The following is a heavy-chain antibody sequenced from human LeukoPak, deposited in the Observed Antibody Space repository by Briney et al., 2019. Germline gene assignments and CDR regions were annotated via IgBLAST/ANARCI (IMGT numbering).Heavy chain of an antibody. V-gene: IGHV3-30*02. CDR2: IWYDGSDK. CDR1: GFTFSSFG. D-gene: IGHD3-9*01. J-gene: IGHJ4*02. CDR3: AGLTGYSDY. Sequence: GGSLRLSCAASGFTFSSFGMHWVRQAPGKGLEWVAVIWYDGSDKYYADSVKGRFTISRHNSKNTLYLQMNSLRAEDTAVYYCAGLTGYSDYWGQGTLVTVSS.